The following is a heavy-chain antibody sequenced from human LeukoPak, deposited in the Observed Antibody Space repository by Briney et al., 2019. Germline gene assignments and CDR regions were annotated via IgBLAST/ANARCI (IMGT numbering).Heavy chain of an antibody. CDR1: GYSISSGYY. CDR2: IHHSGST. Sequence: PSETLSLTCTVSGYSISSGYYWGWIRQPPGKGLEWIGSIHHSGSTNYNPSLKSRVTISVDKSKNQFSLKLSSVTAADTAVYYCARDTTPLYDFWSGYYYYYYMDVWGKGTTVTVSS. J-gene: IGHJ6*03. V-gene: IGHV4-38-2*02. D-gene: IGHD3-3*01. CDR3: ARDTTPLYDFWSGYYYYYYMDV.